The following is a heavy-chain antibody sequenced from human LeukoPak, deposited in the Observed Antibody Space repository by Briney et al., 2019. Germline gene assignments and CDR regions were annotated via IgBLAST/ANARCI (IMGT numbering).Heavy chain of an antibody. V-gene: IGHV5-51*01. CDR2: IYPGDSDT. J-gene: IGHJ3*02. CDR3: ARHRPGASLVDAFDI. D-gene: IGHD2-8*02. Sequence: GESLKISCKGSGYSFPTYWIGWVRQMPGKGLEWMGIIYPGDSDTRYSPSFQGQVTMSADKSINTAYLQWSSLKASDTAMYYCARHRPGASLVDAFDIWGQGTMVTVSS. CDR1: GYSFPTYW.